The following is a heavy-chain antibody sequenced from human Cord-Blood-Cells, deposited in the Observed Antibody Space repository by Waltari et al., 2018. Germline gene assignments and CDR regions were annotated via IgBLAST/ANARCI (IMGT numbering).Heavy chain of an antibody. J-gene: IGHJ4*02. CDR3: ARSSTVVTQYFDY. CDR1: GGSISSGGYY. D-gene: IGHD4-17*01. CDR2: IYYSGST. V-gene: IGHV4-31*03. Sequence: QVQLQESGPGLVKPSQTLSLTCTVSGGSISSGGYYWSWIRQHPGKGLEWIGYIYYSGSTYYNPSLKSRVTISGDTSKNQFSLKLSSVTAADMAVYYCARSSTVVTQYFDYWGQGTLVTVSS.